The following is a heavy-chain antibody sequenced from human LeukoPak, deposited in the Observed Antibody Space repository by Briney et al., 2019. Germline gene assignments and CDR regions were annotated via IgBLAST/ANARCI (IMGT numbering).Heavy chain of an antibody. Sequence: ASVKVSCKTSGYTFTGYYMHWVRQAPGQGLEWMGWINPNSGGTNYAQKFQGRVTMARDTSISTAYMELSRLRSDDTAVYYCAEAHFDLWAFDIWGQGTMVTVSS. CDR3: AEAHFDLWAFDI. CDR2: INPNSGGT. V-gene: IGHV1-2*02. J-gene: IGHJ3*02. D-gene: IGHD2-21*01. CDR1: GYTFTGYY.